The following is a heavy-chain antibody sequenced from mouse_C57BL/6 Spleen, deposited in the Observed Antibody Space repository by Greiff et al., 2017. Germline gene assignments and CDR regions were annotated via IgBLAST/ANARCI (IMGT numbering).Heavy chain of an antibody. V-gene: IGHV6-6*01. CDR3: TRGYYYGSRKDWYFDV. CDR2: IRNKANNHAT. D-gene: IGHD1-1*01. J-gene: IGHJ1*03. CDR1: GFTFSDAW. Sequence: EVKLVESGGGLVQPGGSMKLSCAASGFTFSDAWMDWVRQSPEKGLEWVAEIRNKANNHATYYAESVKGRFTISRDDSKSSVYLQMNSLRAEDTGIYYCTRGYYYGSRKDWYFDVWGTGTTGTVSS.